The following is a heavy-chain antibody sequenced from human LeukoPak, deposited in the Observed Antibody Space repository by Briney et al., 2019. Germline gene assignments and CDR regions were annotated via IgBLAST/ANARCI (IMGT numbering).Heavy chain of an antibody. CDR2: IRSKANSYAT. CDR1: GFIFSDST. V-gene: IGHV3-73*01. Sequence: GGSLSLSCAASGFIFSDSTMHWVRQASGKGLEWVGRIRSKANSYATAYAASVKGRFTISRDDSTNTAYLQMNSLKTEDTAVYYCTRQKQDAFDIWGQGTMVTVSS. J-gene: IGHJ3*02. CDR3: TRQKQDAFDI.